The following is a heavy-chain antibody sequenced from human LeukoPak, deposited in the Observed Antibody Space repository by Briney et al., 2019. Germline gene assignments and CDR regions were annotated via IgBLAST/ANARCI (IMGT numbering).Heavy chain of an antibody. D-gene: IGHD3-10*01. Sequence: SETLSLTCSVSGDSINSGGYSWNWIRQFPGKGLEWIGYIQYSGSTHYNTSLKNRVTISLDTSKTQFSLRMTSLTAADTAVYYCARLAMVRGLDIWGQGTMVIVSS. CDR1: GDSINSGGYS. CDR2: IQYSGST. J-gene: IGHJ3*02. V-gene: IGHV4-31*03. CDR3: ARLAMVRGLDI.